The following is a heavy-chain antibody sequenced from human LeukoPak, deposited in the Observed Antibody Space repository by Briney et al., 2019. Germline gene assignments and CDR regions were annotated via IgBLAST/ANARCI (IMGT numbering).Heavy chain of an antibody. CDR2: INKDGSDK. Sequence: GGSLRLSCAASGFTFSDFWVGWFRQAPGKGLEWVANINKDGSDKYYMDSVTGRFSISRDNAKNSLSLQMNSLRVDDTAVYYCARNQHWSRDICGQGILVTVSS. CDR1: GFTFSDFW. CDR3: ARNQHWSRDI. D-gene: IGHD2-8*02. J-gene: IGHJ4*02. V-gene: IGHV3-7*01.